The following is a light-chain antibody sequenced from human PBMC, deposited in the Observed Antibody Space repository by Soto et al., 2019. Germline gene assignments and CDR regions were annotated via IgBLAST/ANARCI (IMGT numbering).Light chain of an antibody. Sequence: DIQMTQSPSSLSASVGDRVSITCRASQSISTHLSWYQQKPGKAPKLLIYAASSLQSWVPSRFTGSGSGTDFTLTISSLQHEDFATYYCQQSYTSWWTFGQGNKVEIK. CDR3: QQSYTSWWT. CDR1: QSISTH. CDR2: AAS. V-gene: IGKV1-39*01. J-gene: IGKJ1*01.